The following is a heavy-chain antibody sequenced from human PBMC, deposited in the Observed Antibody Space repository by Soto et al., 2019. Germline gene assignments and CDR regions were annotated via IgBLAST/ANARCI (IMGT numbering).Heavy chain of an antibody. CDR2: IKQDGSEK. J-gene: IGHJ6*02. Sequence: GGSLRLSCAASGVTLNSYVMGGVRQAPGKGLEWVANIKQDGSEKYYVDSVKGRFTISRDNAKNSLYLQMNSLRAEDTAVYYCARDGALLGYYYYYGMDVWGQGTTVTVSS. CDR3: ARDGALLGYYYYYGMDV. D-gene: IGHD1-26*01. V-gene: IGHV3-7*01. CDR1: GVTLNSYV.